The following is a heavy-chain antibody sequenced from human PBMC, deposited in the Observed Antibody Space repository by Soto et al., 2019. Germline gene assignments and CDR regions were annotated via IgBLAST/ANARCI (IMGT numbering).Heavy chain of an antibody. V-gene: IGHV3-23*01. CDR1: GFTFDNYA. Sequence: EVRLLESGGGLEQPGGSLRLSCVISGFTFDNYAMSWVRQAPGKGLGWVSAISGGGGGTYYADSVRGRFIISRDISKNKVYLQVNGLRTEDTAVYYCAKDVHYDSSGGLDSWGQGTLVTVSS. J-gene: IGHJ4*02. CDR2: ISGGGGGT. CDR3: AKDVHYDSSGGLDS. D-gene: IGHD3-22*01.